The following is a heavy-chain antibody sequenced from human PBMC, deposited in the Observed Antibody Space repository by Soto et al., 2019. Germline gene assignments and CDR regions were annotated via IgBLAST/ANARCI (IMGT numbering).Heavy chain of an antibody. CDR3: ARDGMATLRSYGMDV. CDR1: GGSISSYY. D-gene: IGHD5-12*01. CDR2: IYYSGNT. J-gene: IGHJ6*02. Sequence: QVQLQESGPGLVKPSETLSLTCTVSGGSISSYYWSWIRQPPGRGMEWIGYIYYSGNTNYNPSLKSRVTMSVDASKNQFSLKLSSVTAADTAVYYCARDGMATLRSYGMDVWGQGTAVTVSS. V-gene: IGHV4-59*01.